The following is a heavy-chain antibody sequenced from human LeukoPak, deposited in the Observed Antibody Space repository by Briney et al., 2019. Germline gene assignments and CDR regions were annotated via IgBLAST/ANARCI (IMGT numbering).Heavy chain of an antibody. D-gene: IGHD2-21*02. CDR1: GFSFTIYA. J-gene: IGHJ4*02. V-gene: IGHV3-30*02. CDR2: IWYDGSNE. CDR3: AKDSCGGDCYSLDY. Sequence: GGSLRLSCAASGFSFTIYAMHWVRQAPGKGLEWVSVIWYDGSNEYYADSVKGRFTISRDSSKNTLYLQMNSLRAEDTAVYYCAKDSCGGDCYSLDYWGQGTLVTVSS.